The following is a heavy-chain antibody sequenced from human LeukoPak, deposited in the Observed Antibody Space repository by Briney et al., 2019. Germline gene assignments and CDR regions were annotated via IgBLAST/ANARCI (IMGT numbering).Heavy chain of an antibody. CDR3: AKVLIQLVRVLGPGDY. CDR1: GGSISSDDYY. V-gene: IGHV4-30-4*08. J-gene: IGHJ4*02. D-gene: IGHD6-6*01. CDR2: IYYSGST. Sequence: SETLSLTCTVSGGSISSDDYYWSWIRQPPGRGLEWIGYIYYSGSTYYNPSLTSRVTISVDTSKNQFSLKLSSVTAADTAVYYCAKVLIQLVRVLGPGDYWGQGTLVTVSS.